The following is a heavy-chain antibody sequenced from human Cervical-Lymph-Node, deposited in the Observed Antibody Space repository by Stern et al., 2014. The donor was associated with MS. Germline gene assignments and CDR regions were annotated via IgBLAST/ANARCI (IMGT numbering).Heavy chain of an antibody. J-gene: IGHJ4*02. V-gene: IGHV3-7*01. Sequence: EVHLVESGGGLVQPGGSLRLSCVASGFSFGTSWMSWVRQPPGRGLEWVANIRQDGYDKFYVDSVKGRFTISRDNARNSLYLQMNSLTVADTAVYYCARDRRALLDYWGQGTHVAVSS. CDR3: ARDRRALLDY. CDR1: GFSFGTSW. CDR2: IRQDGYDK. D-gene: IGHD2-15*01.